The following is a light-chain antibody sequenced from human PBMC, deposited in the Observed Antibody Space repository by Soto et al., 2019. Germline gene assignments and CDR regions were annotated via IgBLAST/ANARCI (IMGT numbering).Light chain of an antibody. V-gene: IGKV1-27*01. CDR1: QGIRNY. Sequence: DIQMTQSPSSLSASVGDRVTITCRASQGIRNYLAWYQQKPGKVPKLLIYTASTLQSGVPSRFSGSGSGTDFTLTISSVQPEDVATYSGPPYTFGQGTKLEIK. J-gene: IGKJ2*01. CDR3: PPYT. CDR2: TAS.